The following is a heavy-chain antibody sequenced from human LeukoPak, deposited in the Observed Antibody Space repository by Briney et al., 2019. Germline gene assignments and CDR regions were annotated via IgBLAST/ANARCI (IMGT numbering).Heavy chain of an antibody. CDR2: IYYSGSA. CDR3: ARHWVVTPNY. Sequence: SETLSLTCIVSGGSISNSSYYWGWIRQPSGKGLEWIGSIYYSGSAYYNPSLKSRVTISVDTSKNQFSLKLTSVTAADTAVYYCARHWVVTPNYWGQGTLVTVSS. CDR1: GGSISNSSYY. D-gene: IGHD4-23*01. J-gene: IGHJ4*02. V-gene: IGHV4-39*01.